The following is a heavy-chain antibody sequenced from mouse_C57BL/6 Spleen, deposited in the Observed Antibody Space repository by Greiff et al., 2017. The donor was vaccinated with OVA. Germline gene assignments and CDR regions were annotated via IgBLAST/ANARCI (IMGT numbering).Heavy chain of an antibody. D-gene: IGHD1-1*01. CDR2: ISNGGGST. Sequence: DVQLVESGGGLVQPGGSLKLSCAASGFTFSDYYMYWVRQTPEKRLEWVAYISNGGGSTYYPDTVKGRFTISRDNAKNTLYLQMSRLKSEDTAMYYCARITTVVYWYFDVWGTGTTVTVSS. J-gene: IGHJ1*03. CDR3: ARITTVVYWYFDV. V-gene: IGHV5-12*01. CDR1: GFTFSDYY.